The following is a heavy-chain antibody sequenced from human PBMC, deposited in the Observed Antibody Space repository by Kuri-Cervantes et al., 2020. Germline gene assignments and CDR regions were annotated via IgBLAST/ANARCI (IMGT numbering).Heavy chain of an antibody. V-gene: IGHV4-34*09. J-gene: IGHJ4*02. CDR1: GGSFSGYY. Sequence: SETLSLTCAVYGGSFSGYYWSWIRQPPGKGLEWIAYIYYSGTTHYNPSLKSRLTISVDTSKNQFSLKLTSVTAADTAVYYCARVVPGYCSGGSCHVGHFDYWGQGTLVTVSS. CDR3: ARVVPGYCSGGSCHVGHFDY. CDR2: IYYSGTT. D-gene: IGHD2-15*01.